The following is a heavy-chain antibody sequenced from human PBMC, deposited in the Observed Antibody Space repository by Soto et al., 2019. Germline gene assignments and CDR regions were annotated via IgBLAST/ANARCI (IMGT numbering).Heavy chain of an antibody. CDR3: AKGYYSNYVVSSLDY. D-gene: IGHD4-4*01. V-gene: IGHV3-9*01. Sequence: EVQLVESGGGLAQPGRSLRLSCVVSGFTFDDYSMHWVRQSPGKGLEWVSGISWNSGYIGYADSVKGRFTISRDNAKNSLYMQMNSLRTEDTALYYCAKGYYSNYVVSSLDYWGQGTLVTVSS. CDR2: ISWNSGYI. CDR1: GFTFDDYS. J-gene: IGHJ4*02.